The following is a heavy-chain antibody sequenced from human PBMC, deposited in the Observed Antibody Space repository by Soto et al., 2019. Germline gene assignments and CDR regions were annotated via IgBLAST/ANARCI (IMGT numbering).Heavy chain of an antibody. D-gene: IGHD3-9*01. J-gene: IGHJ4*02. CDR3: ATSLTSALDY. CDR2: ISGDGGTL. CDR1: GFIFRDHY. V-gene: IGHV3-11*01. Sequence: VQLMESGGGLVKPGGSLRLSCAASGFIFRDHYMSWIRQAPGKGLEWVSYISGDGGTLYHAGSVKGRFTISRDNAKNSLYLQMDNLRAEDTAVYYCATSLTSALDYWGQGALVTVSS.